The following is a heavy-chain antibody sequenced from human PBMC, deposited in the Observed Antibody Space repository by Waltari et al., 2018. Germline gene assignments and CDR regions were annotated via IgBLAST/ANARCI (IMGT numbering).Heavy chain of an antibody. V-gene: IGHV4-59*01. CDR3: ARFGYYTDYYYYGMDV. CDR1: GGSISSYY. D-gene: IGHD3-3*01. J-gene: IGHJ6*02. CDR2: IYYSGST. Sequence: QVQLQESGPGLVKPSETLSLTCTVSGGSISSYYWSWIRQPPGKGLEWIGYIYYSGSTNYNPSLKSRVTISVDTSKNQFSLKLSSVTAADTAVYYCARFGYYTDYYYYGMDVWGQGTTVTVSS.